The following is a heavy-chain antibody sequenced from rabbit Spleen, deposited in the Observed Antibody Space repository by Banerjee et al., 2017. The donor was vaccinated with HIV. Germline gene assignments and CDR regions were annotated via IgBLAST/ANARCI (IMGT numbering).Heavy chain of an antibody. J-gene: IGHJ6*01. CDR1: GFSFSSRYY. Sequence: QSLEESGGDLVKPGASLTLTCTASGFSFSSRYYMCWVRQAPGKGLEWIACIYAGSSGGTAYASWAKGRFTISKTSSTTVTLQMTSLTVADTATYFCARDTGSSFSSYGMDLWGQGTLVTVS. CDR2: IYAGSSGGT. CDR3: ARDTGSSFSSYGMDL. D-gene: IGHD8-1*01. V-gene: IGHV1S40*01.